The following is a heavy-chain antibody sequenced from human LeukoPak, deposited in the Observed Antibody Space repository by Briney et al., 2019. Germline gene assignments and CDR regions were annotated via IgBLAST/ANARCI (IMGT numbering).Heavy chain of an antibody. CDR3: ARVADSSDYYYESVFDI. Sequence: EASVKVSCKASGGTFSSSAISWVRQAPGQGLEWMGKIIPILDITNYSQKFQGRVTITAVKSTSTAYMELISLRSEDTAVYYCARVADSSDYYYESVFDIWGQGTMVTVSS. V-gene: IGHV1-69*04. J-gene: IGHJ3*02. CDR2: IIPILDIT. D-gene: IGHD3-22*01. CDR1: GGTFSSSA.